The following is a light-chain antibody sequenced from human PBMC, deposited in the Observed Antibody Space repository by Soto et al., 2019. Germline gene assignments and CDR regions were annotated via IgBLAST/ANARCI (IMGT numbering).Light chain of an antibody. CDR3: QQYYSTPPT. CDR2: WAS. CDR1: QSVLYSSNNKNY. Sequence: DIVMTQSPDSLAVSLGERATINCKSSQSVLYSSNNKNYLAWYQQKPGQPPKLLIYWASTRESGVPDRFSGRGSGTDFTLTISSLQAEDVAVYYCQQYYSTPPTFVQGTKLEIK. J-gene: IGKJ2*01. V-gene: IGKV4-1*01.